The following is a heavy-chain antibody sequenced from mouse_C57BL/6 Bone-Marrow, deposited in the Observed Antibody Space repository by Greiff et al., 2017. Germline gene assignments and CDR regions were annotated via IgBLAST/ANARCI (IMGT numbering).Heavy chain of an antibody. Sequence: VQGVQSGAELVRPGASVTLSCKASGYTFTDYEMHWVKQTPVHGLEWIGAIDPATGGTAYNQKFKGKAILTADKSSSTAYMELRSLTSEDSAVYYYTREEAWFAYWGQGTLVTVSA. J-gene: IGHJ3*01. CDR1: GYTFTDYE. CDR2: IDPATGGT. CDR3: TREEAWFAY. V-gene: IGHV1-15*01.